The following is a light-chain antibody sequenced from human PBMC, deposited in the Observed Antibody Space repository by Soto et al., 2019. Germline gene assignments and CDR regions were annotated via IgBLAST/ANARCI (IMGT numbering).Light chain of an antibody. V-gene: IGLV2-14*01. J-gene: IGLJ1*01. CDR3: GSYTSTSTYYV. CDR2: EVS. Sequence: QSVLTQPASVSGSPGQAITISCTGTSSDVGGYNYVSWYQQHPGKAPKRMIYEVSTRPSGVSNRLSGSKSGNTASLTISGLQSEDEAEYYCGSYTSTSTYYVFGTGTKVTVL. CDR1: SSDVGGYNY.